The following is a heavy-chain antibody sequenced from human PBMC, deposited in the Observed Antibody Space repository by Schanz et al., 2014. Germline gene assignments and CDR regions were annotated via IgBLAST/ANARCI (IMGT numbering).Heavy chain of an antibody. CDR3: ARAAASTLFGIALPSDYGYYGMDV. J-gene: IGHJ6*02. Sequence: QVQLVQSGAEVKKPGASVKVSCKASGYTFTAYYFHWVRQAPGQGLEWMGWIDPNSGGTFYKEKFQGRVTMSRDTSISTAYMELSRLGSDDTAVFYCARAAASTLFGIALPSDYGYYGMDVWGQGTTVTVAS. D-gene: IGHD3-10*01. V-gene: IGHV1-2*02. CDR1: GYTFTAYY. CDR2: IDPNSGGT.